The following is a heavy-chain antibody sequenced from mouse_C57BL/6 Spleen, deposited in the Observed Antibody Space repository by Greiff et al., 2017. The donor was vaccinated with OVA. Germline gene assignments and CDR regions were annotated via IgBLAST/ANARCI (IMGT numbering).Heavy chain of an antibody. CDR3: ARYRRGPYYFDY. CDR1: GFTFTDYY. J-gene: IGHJ2*01. CDR2: IRNKANGYTT. Sequence: EVKVEESGGGLVQPGGSLSLSCAASGFTFTDYYMSWVRQPPGKALEWLGFIRNKANGYTTEYSASVKGRFTISRDNSQSILYLQMNALRAEDSATYYCARYRRGPYYFDYWGQGTTLTVSS. V-gene: IGHV7-3*01.